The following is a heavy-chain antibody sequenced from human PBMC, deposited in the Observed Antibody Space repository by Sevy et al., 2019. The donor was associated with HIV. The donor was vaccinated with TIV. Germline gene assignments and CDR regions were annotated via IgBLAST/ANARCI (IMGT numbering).Heavy chain of an antibody. CDR2: IKQDGNEK. V-gene: IGHV3-7*01. CDR3: ASNTYHYDSNTYYPVY. CDR1: GFDLSPYW. J-gene: IGHJ4*02. Sequence: GGSLRLSCVASGFDLSPYWMTWVSQAPGKGLEWVANIKQDGNEKYYVDSVKGRFTVSRDNAKNALYLQMHSLRVEDTAVYFCASNTYHYDSNTYYPVYWGQGTRVTVSS. D-gene: IGHD3-22*01.